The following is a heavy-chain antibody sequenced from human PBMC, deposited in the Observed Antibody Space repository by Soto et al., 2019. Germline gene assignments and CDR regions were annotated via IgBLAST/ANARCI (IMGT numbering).Heavy chain of an antibody. CDR3: ARISSVDHYGYVTGGLDV. D-gene: IGHD5-18*01. CDR2: FYHSGNS. Sequence: SETLSLTCSVSGGSIRSYYWSWIRQSPEKGLEWIGYFYHSGNSNYNPSLKSRVTISVDTSKNQLSLSLRSVTAADTAVYFCARISSVDHYGYVTGGLDVWGQGTTVT. J-gene: IGHJ6*02. CDR1: GGSIRSYY. V-gene: IGHV4-59*01.